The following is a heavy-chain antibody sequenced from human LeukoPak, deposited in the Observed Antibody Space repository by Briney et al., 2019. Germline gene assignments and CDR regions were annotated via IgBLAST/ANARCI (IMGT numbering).Heavy chain of an antibody. Sequence: GGSLRLSCAASGFTFSSYWMNWVRQAPGKGLVWVSRINGDGSSTNYADSVKGRCTISRDNAKNTLYLQFNILRAEDTGVYYRSRDGPWIQLLAPRASDIWGQGTMVTVSS. CDR3: SRDGPWIQLLAPRASDI. V-gene: IGHV3-74*01. J-gene: IGHJ3*02. CDR2: INGDGSST. D-gene: IGHD5-18*01. CDR1: GFTFSSYW.